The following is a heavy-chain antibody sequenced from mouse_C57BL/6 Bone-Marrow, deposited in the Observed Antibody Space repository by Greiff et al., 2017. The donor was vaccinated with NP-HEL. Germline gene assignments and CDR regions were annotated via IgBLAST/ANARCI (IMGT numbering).Heavy chain of an antibody. CDR3: ARKTTVVEYYFDY. V-gene: IGHV1-52*01. CDR2: IDPSDSET. J-gene: IGHJ2*01. D-gene: IGHD1-1*01. Sequence: QVQLQQPGAELVRPGSSVKLSCKASGYTFTSYWMHWVKQRPIQGLEWIGNIDPSDSETHYNQKFKDKATLTVDKSSSTAYMQLSSLTSEDSAVYYCARKTTVVEYYFDYWGQGTTLTVSS. CDR1: GYTFTSYW.